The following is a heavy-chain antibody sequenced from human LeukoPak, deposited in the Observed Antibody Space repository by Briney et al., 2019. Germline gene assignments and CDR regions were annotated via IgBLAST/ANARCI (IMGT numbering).Heavy chain of an antibody. J-gene: IGHJ5*02. D-gene: IGHD4-23*01. CDR1: GFTFSSYG. CDR3: ARDYGGNWFDP. CDR2: IWYDGSNK. V-gene: IGHV3-33*01. Sequence: PGGSLRLSCAASGFTFSSYGMHWVRQAPGKGLEWVAVIWYDGSNKYYADSVKGRFTISRDNSKNTLYLQMNSLRAEDTAVYYCARDYGGNWFDPWGQGTLVTVSS.